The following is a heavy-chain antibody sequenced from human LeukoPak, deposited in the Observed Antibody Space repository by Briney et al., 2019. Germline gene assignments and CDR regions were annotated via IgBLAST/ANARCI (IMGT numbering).Heavy chain of an antibody. CDR1: GFTFSSYG. CDR2: IWYDGSNK. V-gene: IGHV3-30*02. D-gene: IGHD5-12*01. J-gene: IGHJ5*02. CDR3: AKDWGGYDYGWFDP. Sequence: PGGSLRLSCAASGFTFSSYGMHWVRQAPGKGLEWVAVIWYDGSNKYYADSVKGRFTISRDNSKNTLYLQMNSLRAEDTAVYYCAKDWGGYDYGWFDPWGQGTLVTVSS.